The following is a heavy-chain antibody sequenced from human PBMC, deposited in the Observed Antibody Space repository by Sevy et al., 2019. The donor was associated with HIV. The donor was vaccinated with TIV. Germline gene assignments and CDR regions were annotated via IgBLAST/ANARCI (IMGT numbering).Heavy chain of an antibody. CDR1: GFSVSSNY. J-gene: IGHJ6*02. D-gene: IGHD2-15*01. V-gene: IGHV3-53*01. Sequence: GGSLRLSCVVSGFSVSSNYMSWVRQAPGKGLEWVSNIYSDGRTYYADSVRGRFTISRDTSKNTVYFEMKSLRAEATAVYYCTREDIVLGEDNYYGMAVWGHGTTVTVSS. CDR3: TREDIVLGEDNYYGMAV. CDR2: IYSDGRT.